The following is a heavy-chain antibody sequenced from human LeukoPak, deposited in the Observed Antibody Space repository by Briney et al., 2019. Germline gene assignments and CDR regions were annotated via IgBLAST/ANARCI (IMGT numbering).Heavy chain of an antibody. J-gene: IGHJ4*02. CDR2: IYYSGST. V-gene: IGHV4-30-4*01. Sequence: ASQTLSLTCTVSGGSISSGDYYWSWIRQPPGKGLEWIGYIYYSGSTYYNPSLKSRVTISVDTSKNQFSLKLSSVTAADTAVYYCARSQRNVRGVFDYWGQGTLVTVSS. CDR1: GGSISSGDYY. D-gene: IGHD3-10*01. CDR3: ARSQRNVRGVFDY.